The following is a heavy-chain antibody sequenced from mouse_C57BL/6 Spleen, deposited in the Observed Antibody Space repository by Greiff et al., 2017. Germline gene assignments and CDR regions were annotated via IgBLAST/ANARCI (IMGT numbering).Heavy chain of an antibody. Sequence: VQLQQSGAELARPGASVKLSCKASGYTFTSYGISWVKQRTGQGLEWIGEIYPRSGNTYYNEKFKGKATLTADKSSSTAYMELRSLTSEDSAVYFCAVNDGGDYSGQGTTLTVSS. D-gene: IGHD2-3*01. CDR2: IYPRSGNT. V-gene: IGHV1-81*01. J-gene: IGHJ2*01. CDR3: AVNDGGDY. CDR1: GYTFTSYG.